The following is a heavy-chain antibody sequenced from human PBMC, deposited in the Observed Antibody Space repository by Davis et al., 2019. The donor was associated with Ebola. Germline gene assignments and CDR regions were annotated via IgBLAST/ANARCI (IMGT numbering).Heavy chain of an antibody. J-gene: IGHJ6*02. CDR2: ISGSGGST. CDR3: AKDEYCSSTSCYPPCYYGMDV. CDR1: GFTFSSYA. D-gene: IGHD2-2*01. V-gene: IGHV3-23*01. Sequence: GGSLRLSCAASGFTFSSYAMSWVRQAPGKGLEWFSAISGSGGSTYYADSVKGRFTISRDNSKNTLYLQMNSLRAEDTAVYYCAKDEYCSSTSCYPPCYYGMDVWGQGTTVTVSS.